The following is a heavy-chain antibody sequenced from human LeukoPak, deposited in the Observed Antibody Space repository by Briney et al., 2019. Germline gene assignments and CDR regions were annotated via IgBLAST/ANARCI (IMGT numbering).Heavy chain of an antibody. D-gene: IGHD3-10*01. CDR3: ARLNYYGSAHWYFDL. V-gene: IGHV4-59*01. Sequence: PSETLSLTCTVSGGSISSYYWSWIRQPPGKGLEWIGYIRYSGSTNYNPSLKSRVTISVDTSKNQFSLKLSSVTAADTAVYYCARLNYYGSAHWYFDLWGRGTLVTVSS. CDR1: GGSISSYY. J-gene: IGHJ2*01. CDR2: IRYSGST.